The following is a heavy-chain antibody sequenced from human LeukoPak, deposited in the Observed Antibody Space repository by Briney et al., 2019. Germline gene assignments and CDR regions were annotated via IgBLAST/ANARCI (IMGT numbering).Heavy chain of an antibody. D-gene: IGHD2-15*01. Sequence: SDTLTLTCSVSGRSISSYYWSWIRQPPGKGLEWIGYIYYSGSTNNNPSLKSRVTISVDTSKNQFSLKLSSVTAAETAVYYCASYCSGGSCSIDYWGQGTLVTVSS. CDR2: IYYSGST. CDR3: ASYCSGGSCSIDY. CDR1: GRSISSYY. J-gene: IGHJ4*02. V-gene: IGHV4-59*07.